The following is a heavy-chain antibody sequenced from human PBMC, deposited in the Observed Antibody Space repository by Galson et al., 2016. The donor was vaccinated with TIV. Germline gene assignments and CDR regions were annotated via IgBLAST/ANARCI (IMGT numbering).Heavy chain of an antibody. D-gene: IGHD3-10*01. Sequence: SLRLSCAGSGFMFGDYGMSWVRQAPGKGLEWVGLIRNNVYGGTTEYAASLKGRFTISKDDSKSIAYLQMDSLKTEDTAVYYCSSTYLMDVIIIPKYFDYWGQGTLLTVSS. CDR2: IRNNVYGGTT. V-gene: IGHV3-49*04. CDR1: GFMFGDYG. J-gene: IGHJ4*02. CDR3: SSTYLMDVIIIPKYFDY.